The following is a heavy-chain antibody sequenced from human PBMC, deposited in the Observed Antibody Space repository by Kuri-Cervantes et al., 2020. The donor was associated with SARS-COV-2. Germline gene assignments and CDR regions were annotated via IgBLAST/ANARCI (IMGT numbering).Heavy chain of an antibody. V-gene: IGHV3-30-3*01. J-gene: IGHJ4*02. CDR1: GFTLEKYV. CDR3: ARARHVMDS. Sequence: LSLTCAASGFTLEKYVMHWVRQAPGKGLEWVAVISNDGVNKNYADSVKGRFTISRDNSENTLFLQMNSLRAEDTAVYYCARARHVMDSWGQGTLVTVSS. CDR2: ISNDGVNK. D-gene: IGHD2-21*01.